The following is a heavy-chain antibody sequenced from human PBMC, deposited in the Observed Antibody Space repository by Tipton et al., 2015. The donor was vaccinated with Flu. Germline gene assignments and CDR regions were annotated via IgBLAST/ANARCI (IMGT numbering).Heavy chain of an antibody. J-gene: IGHJ4*02. V-gene: IGHV3-33*01. D-gene: IGHD2-15*01. Sequence: SLRLSCAASGFTFSSYGMHWVRQAPGKGLEWVAIIWSDGGNKHYADSVKGRFNITRDNSDNTLYLQMNSLRAEDTAVYYCAGTTTGGRKHFDYWGQGILGTVSS. CDR1: GFTFSSYG. CDR3: AGTTTGGRKHFDY. CDR2: IWSDGGNK.